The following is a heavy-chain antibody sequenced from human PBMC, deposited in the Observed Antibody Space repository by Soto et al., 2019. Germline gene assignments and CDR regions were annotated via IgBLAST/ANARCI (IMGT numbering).Heavy chain of an antibody. V-gene: IGHV1-18*01. CDR2: ISPYSGYT. CDR3: TKGPGQQHLPRPIPDF. Sequence: ASVKVSCKGFGYNFIKYGINWVRQAPGQGLEWMGWISPYSGYTHSAQKFQGRLTLTTDTAAATAYMELEILRSADTALYYCTKGPGQQHLPRPIPDFWGQGILVTVSS. CDR1: GYNFIKYG. D-gene: IGHD6-13*01. J-gene: IGHJ4*02.